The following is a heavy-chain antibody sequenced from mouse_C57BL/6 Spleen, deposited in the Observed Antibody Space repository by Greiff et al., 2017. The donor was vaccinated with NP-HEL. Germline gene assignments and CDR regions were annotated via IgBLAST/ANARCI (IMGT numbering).Heavy chain of an antibody. D-gene: IGHD2-4*01. V-gene: IGHV1-80*01. CDR1: GYAFSSYW. J-gene: IGHJ2*01. CDR2: IYPGDGDT. Sequence: VQLQESGAELVKPGASVKISCKASGYAFSSYWMNWVKQRPGKGLEWIGQIYPGDGDTNYNGKFKGKATLTADKSSSTAYMQLSSLTSEDSAVYFCARGNDYDGVFDYWGQGTTLTVSS. CDR3: ARGNDYDGVFDY.